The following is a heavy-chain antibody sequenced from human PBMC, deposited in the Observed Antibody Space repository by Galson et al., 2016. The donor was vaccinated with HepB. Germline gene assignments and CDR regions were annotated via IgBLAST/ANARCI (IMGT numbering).Heavy chain of an antibody. J-gene: IGHJ4*02. CDR1: GYNFDSYW. D-gene: IGHD6-13*01. V-gene: IGHV5-51*01. CDR3: ARLYSSSNKDDY. CDR2: IYPGDSDT. Sequence: QSGAEVKKSGESLKISCEVSGYNFDSYWIGWVRQTPGKGLESMGIIYPGDSDTRYSPSFQGQVTIPADKSISTAYLQWSSLKASDTAMYYCARLYSSSNKDDYWGQGTLVTVSS.